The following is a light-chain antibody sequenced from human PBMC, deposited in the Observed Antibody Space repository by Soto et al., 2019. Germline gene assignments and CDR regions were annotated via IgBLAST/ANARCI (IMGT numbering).Light chain of an antibody. Sequence: QSVLTQPPSASGSPGQSVTISCTGTSSDIGGYNYVSWYQQHPGKAPKLMIFEVNKRPSGVPDRFSGSKSGNTASLTVSGLQAEDEADYYCSSYAGINNFCVFGTGTKLTVL. CDR1: SSDIGGYNY. J-gene: IGLJ1*01. CDR2: EVN. V-gene: IGLV2-8*01. CDR3: SSYAGINNFCV.